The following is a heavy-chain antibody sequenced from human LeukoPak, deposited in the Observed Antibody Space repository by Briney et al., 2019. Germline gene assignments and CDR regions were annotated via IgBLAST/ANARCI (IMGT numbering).Heavy chain of an antibody. J-gene: IGHJ4*02. CDR1: GFTFSSYT. CDR2: ISSSGNYT. V-gene: IGHV3-21*01. D-gene: IGHD3-3*01. Sequence: GGSLRLSCAASGFTFSSYTVTWVRQAPGKGLEWVSSISSSGNYTYYVESLKGRFTISRDNAKNSLYLQMNSLRAEDTAVYYCARDCQFYDFLSGYCLWGQGTLVTVSS. CDR3: ARDCQFYDFLSGYCL.